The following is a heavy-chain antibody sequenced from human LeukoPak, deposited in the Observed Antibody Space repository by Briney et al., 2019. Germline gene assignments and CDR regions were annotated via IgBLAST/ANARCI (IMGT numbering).Heavy chain of an antibody. J-gene: IGHJ4*02. CDR1: GFTFGNYA. Sequence: GGSLRLSCAASGFTFGNYAIHWVRQVPGKGLEWVSGISWNSDTTGYADSVKGRFTISRDNAKNSVYLQMNSLRPEDTAFYYCAKSGDLGSLYTHFCDYWGQGVLVTVSS. CDR2: ISWNSDTT. V-gene: IGHV3-9*01. CDR3: AKSGDLGSLYTHFCDY. D-gene: IGHD3-10*01.